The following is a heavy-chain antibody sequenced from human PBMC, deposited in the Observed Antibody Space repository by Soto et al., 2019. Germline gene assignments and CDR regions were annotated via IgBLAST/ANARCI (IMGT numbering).Heavy chain of an antibody. D-gene: IGHD6-19*01. V-gene: IGHV4-34*01. Sequence: SETLSLTCAVYGGSFSGYYWSWIRQPPGKGPEWIGEINHSGSTNYNPSLKSRVTISVDTSKNQFSLKLTSVTAADTAVYFCARTGYSSGWYKAAFDIWGQGTMVTVSS. CDR3: ARTGYSSGWYKAAFDI. CDR1: GGSFSGYY. J-gene: IGHJ3*02. CDR2: INHSGST.